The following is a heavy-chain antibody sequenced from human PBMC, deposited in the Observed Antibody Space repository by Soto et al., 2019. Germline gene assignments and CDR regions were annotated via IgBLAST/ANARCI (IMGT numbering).Heavy chain of an antibody. Sequence: ASVKVSCKASGYTFTSYAMHWVRQAPGQRLEWMGWINGGNGNTKYSQKFQGRVTITRDTSASTAYMELSSLRSEDTAVYYCARDYDTSGYPRYYFDYWGQGTLVTVSS. V-gene: IGHV1-3*01. CDR3: ARDYDTSGYPRYYFDY. CDR1: GYTFTSYA. CDR2: INGGNGNT. D-gene: IGHD3-22*01. J-gene: IGHJ4*02.